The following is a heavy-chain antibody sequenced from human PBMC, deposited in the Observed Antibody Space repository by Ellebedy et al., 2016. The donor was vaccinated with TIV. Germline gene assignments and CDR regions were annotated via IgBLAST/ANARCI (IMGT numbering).Heavy chain of an antibody. CDR3: ARLRCSCPRDAFDI. CDR1: GFIFSNYG. V-gene: IGHV3-21*01. Sequence: GESLKISCAASGFIFSNYGMRWVRQAPGQGLEWVSLLSSSSRSIDYADSVKGRFTISRDNAKNSLYLQMNSLRAEDTALYYCARLRCSCPRDAFDIWGQGTMVTVSS. J-gene: IGHJ3*02. D-gene: IGHD6-13*01. CDR2: LSSSSRSI.